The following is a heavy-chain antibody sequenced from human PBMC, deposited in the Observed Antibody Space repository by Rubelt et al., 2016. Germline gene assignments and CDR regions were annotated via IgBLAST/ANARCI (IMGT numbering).Heavy chain of an antibody. Sequence: QVQLQQWGAGLLKPSETLSLTCAVYGGSFSGYYWSWIRQPPGKGLEWIGEINHSGSTNYNPFLKSRVTISVDTSKNQFSLKLSSVTAADTAVYYCARRGLLRGVVTYYYYGMDVWGQGTTVTVSS. V-gene: IGHV4-34*01. CDR1: GGSFSGYY. D-gene: IGHD1-26*01. CDR3: ARRGLLRGVVTYYYYGMDV. CDR2: INHSGST. J-gene: IGHJ6*02.